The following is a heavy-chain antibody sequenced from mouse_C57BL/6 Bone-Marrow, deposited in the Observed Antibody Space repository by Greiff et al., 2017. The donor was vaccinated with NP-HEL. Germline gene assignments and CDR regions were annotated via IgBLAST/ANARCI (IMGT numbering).Heavy chain of an antibody. CDR1: GFTFSDFY. D-gene: IGHD2-2*01. V-gene: IGHV7-1*01. CDR2: SRNKANDYTT. CDR3: ARDDGSEGYFDY. J-gene: IGHJ2*01. Sequence: EVMLVESGGGLVQSGRSLRLSCATSGFTFSDFYMEWVPQAPGKGLEWIAASRNKANDYTTEYSASVKGRFIVSRDTSQSILYLQMNALRAEDTAIYYCARDDGSEGYFDYWGQGTTLTVSS.